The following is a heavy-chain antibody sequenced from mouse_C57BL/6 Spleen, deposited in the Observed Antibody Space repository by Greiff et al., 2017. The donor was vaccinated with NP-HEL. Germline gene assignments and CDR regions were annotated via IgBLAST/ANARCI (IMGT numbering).Heavy chain of an antibody. CDR3: ARSGGSSGYYYAMDY. Sequence: VQLQQPGAELVRPGSSVKLSCKASGYTFTSYWMDWVKQRPGQGLEWIGNIYPSDSETHYNQKFKDKATLTVDKSSSTAYMQLSSLTSEDSAVYYCARSGGSSGYYYAMDYWGQGTSVTVSS. CDR2: IYPSDSET. J-gene: IGHJ4*01. V-gene: IGHV1-61*01. CDR1: GYTFTSYW. D-gene: IGHD1-1*01.